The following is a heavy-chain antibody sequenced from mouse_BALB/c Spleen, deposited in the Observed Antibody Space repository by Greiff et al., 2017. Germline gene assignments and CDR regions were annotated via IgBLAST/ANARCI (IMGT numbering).Heavy chain of an antibody. Sequence: VKLMESGPGLVAPSQSLSITCTVSGFSLTSYGVHWVRQPPGKGLEWLGVIWAGGSTNYNSALMSRLSISKDNSKSQVFLKMNSLQTDDTAMYYCARDEGDYDNYVAYWGQGTLVTVSA. D-gene: IGHD2-1*01. CDR3: ARDEGDYDNYVAY. J-gene: IGHJ3*01. CDR1: GFSLTSYG. V-gene: IGHV2-9*02. CDR2: IWAGGST.